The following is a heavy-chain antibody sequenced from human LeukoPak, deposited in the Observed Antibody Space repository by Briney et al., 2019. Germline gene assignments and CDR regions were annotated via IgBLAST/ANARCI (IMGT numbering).Heavy chain of an antibody. CDR1: GFTFSNAW. V-gene: IGHV3-15*01. CDR2: IKSKTDGGTT. J-gene: IGHJ4*02. Sequence: PGGSLRLSCAASGFTFSNAWMSWVRQAPGKGLEWVGRIKSKTDGGTTDYAAPVKGRFTISRDDSKNTLYLQMNSLKTEDTAVYYCTTGRLYCSGGTCFYWGQGPLVTVSS. D-gene: IGHD2-15*01. CDR3: TTGRLYCSGGTCFY.